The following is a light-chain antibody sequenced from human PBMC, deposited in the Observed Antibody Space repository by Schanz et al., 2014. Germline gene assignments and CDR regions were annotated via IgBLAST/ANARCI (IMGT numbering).Light chain of an antibody. CDR2: DAS. CDR3: QQYNSYSVWT. V-gene: IGKV1-5*01. J-gene: IGKJ1*01. Sequence: DIQMTQSPSTLSASVGDRVTITCRASQSISRGLAWYQQKPGKAPKFLIYDASSLESGVPSRFSGSGSGTDFTLTISSLQPDDFATYYCQQYNSYSVWTFGQGTKVEIK. CDR1: QSISRG.